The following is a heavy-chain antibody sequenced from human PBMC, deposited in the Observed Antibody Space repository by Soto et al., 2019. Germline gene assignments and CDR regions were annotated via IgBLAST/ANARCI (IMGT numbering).Heavy chain of an antibody. Sequence: QGLECMGIINPSGGSTSYAQKFQGRVTMTRDTSTSTVYMELSSLRSEDTAVYYCARGRRGDIVVVVAATPSYMDVWGKGTTVTVSS. CDR2: INPSGGST. CDR3: ARGRRGDIVVVVAATPSYMDV. D-gene: IGHD2-15*01. V-gene: IGHV1-46*03. J-gene: IGHJ6*03.